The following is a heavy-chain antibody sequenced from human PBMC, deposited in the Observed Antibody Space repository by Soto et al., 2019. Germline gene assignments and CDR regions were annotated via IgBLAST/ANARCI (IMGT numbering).Heavy chain of an antibody. J-gene: IGHJ5*02. Sequence: PSVTLSRTCTVSGGSISDVYYWSWIRQHPGKGLEWLGSISYSGSTSYNPSLKSRLTISVDRSKIQFYLNLSSVTPAATAVYYRERRDRSGYSYWLDTWGQGTLVTV. D-gene: IGHD3-3*01. CDR3: ERRDRSGYSYWLDT. CDR2: ISYSGST. CDR1: GGSISDVYY. V-gene: IGHV4-31*03.